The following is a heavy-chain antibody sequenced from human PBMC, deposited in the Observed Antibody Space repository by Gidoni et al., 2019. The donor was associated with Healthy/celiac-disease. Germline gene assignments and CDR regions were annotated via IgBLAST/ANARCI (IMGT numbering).Heavy chain of an antibody. Sequence: QLQLQESGPGLVKPSETLSLTCTVPGGSISSSSYYWGWIRQPPGKGLEWIGSIYYSWSTYYNPSLKSRVTISVDTSKNQFSLKLSSVTAADTAVYYCARLVRGRLWFGELSPFDYWGQGTLVTVSS. J-gene: IGHJ4*02. CDR2: IYYSWST. CDR1: GGSISSSSYY. CDR3: ARLVRGRLWFGELSPFDY. V-gene: IGHV4-39*01. D-gene: IGHD3-10*01.